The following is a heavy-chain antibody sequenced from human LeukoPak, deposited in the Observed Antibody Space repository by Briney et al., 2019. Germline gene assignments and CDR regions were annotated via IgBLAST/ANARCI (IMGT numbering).Heavy chain of an antibody. CDR1: GGSFSSYY. V-gene: IGHV4-39*01. D-gene: IGHD6-19*01. CDR3: ARHNLIRQWLVQNAFDI. Sequence: SETLSLTCAVYGGSFSSYYWGWIRQPPGKGLEWIGSIYYSGSTYYNPSLKSRVTISVDTSKNQFSLKLSSVTAADTAVYYCARHNLIRQWLVQNAFDIWGQGTMVTVSS. J-gene: IGHJ3*02. CDR2: IYYSGST.